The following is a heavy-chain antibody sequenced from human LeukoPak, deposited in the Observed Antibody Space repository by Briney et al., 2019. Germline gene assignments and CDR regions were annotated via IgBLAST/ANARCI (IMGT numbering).Heavy chain of an antibody. D-gene: IGHD6-13*01. J-gene: IGHJ4*02. CDR2: INSDGSST. CDR3: VGSSSWCGFDY. Sequence: GGTLRLFCAASRFTFSTYWMHWVRQAPGKGLVWVSRINSDGSSTDYADSVKSRFTISRDNATNTLYLQMDSLRAEDTALYYCVGSSSWCGFDYWGQGTLVTVSS. CDR1: RFTFSTYW. V-gene: IGHV3-74*01.